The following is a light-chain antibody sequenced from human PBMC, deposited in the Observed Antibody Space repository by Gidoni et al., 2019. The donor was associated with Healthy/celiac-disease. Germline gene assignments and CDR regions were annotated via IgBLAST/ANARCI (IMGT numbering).Light chain of an antibody. CDR3: SSYAGSNKV. J-gene: IGLJ3*02. Sequence: QSALTQPHSTSGSPAQSVTISCPGTSSDVGGYNYVSWYQQHPGKAPNLMIYEVSKRPSGVPDRFSGSKSGNTASLTVSVLQAEDDADYYCSSYAGSNKVFGGGTKLTVL. V-gene: IGLV2-8*01. CDR2: EVS. CDR1: SSDVGGYNY.